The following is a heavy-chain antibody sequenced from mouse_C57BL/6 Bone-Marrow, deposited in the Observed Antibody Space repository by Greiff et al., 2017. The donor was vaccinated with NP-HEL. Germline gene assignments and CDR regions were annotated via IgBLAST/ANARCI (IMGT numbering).Heavy chain of an antibody. V-gene: IGHV1-59*01. Sequence: QVQLKQPGAELVRPGTSVKLSCKASGYTFTSYWMHWVKQRPGQGLEWIGVIDPSDSYTNYNQKFKGKATLTVDTSSSTAYMQLSSLTSEDSAVYYCARNSKRAMDYWGQGTSVTVSS. CDR2: IDPSDSYT. CDR3: ARNSKRAMDY. J-gene: IGHJ4*01. D-gene: IGHD2-5*01. CDR1: GYTFTSYW.